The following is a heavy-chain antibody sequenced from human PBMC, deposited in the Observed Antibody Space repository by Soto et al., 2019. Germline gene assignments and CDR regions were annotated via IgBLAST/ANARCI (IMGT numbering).Heavy chain of an antibody. CDR2: IYHSGST. D-gene: IGHD3-3*01. Sequence: TLSLTCAVSGGSISSSNWWSWVRQPPGKGLEWIGEIYHSGSTNYNPSLKSRVTISVDKSKNQFSLKLSSVTAADTAVYYCARGAYNYDFWSGYYAFDYWGQGTLVTVSS. CDR1: GGSISSSNW. CDR3: ARGAYNYDFWSGYYAFDY. V-gene: IGHV4-4*02. J-gene: IGHJ4*02.